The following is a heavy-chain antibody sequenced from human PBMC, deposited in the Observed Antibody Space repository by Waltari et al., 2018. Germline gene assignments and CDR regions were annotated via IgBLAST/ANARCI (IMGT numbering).Heavy chain of an antibody. Sequence: QLQLQESGPGLVKPSETLSLTCTVSGGSISSSSYYWGWIRQPPGKGLGWIGSIYYSGSTYYNPSLKSRVTISVDTSKNQFSLKLSSVTAADTAVYYCARDADDYDFWSGNDRSNWFDPWGQGTLVTVSS. CDR3: ARDADDYDFWSGNDRSNWFDP. CDR1: GGSISSSSYY. CDR2: IYYSGST. D-gene: IGHD3-3*01. V-gene: IGHV4-39*07. J-gene: IGHJ5*02.